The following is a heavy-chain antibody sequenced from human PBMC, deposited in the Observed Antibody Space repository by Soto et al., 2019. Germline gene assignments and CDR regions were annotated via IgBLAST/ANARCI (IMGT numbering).Heavy chain of an antibody. CDR3: ARVNGSGAYYYGMDV. Sequence: SETLSLTCTVSGGSISSGGYYWSWIRQHPGKGLEWIGYIYYSGSTYYNPSLKSRVTISVDTSKNQFSLKLSSVTAADTAVYYCARVNGSGAYYYGMDVWGQGTTVTVSS. CDR1: GGSISSGGYY. CDR2: IYYSGST. J-gene: IGHJ6*02. D-gene: IGHD3-10*01. V-gene: IGHV4-31*03.